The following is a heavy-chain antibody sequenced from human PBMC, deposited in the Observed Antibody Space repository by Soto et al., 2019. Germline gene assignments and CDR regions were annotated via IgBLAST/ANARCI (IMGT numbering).Heavy chain of an antibody. CDR2: IYHSGST. J-gene: IGHJ6*02. CDR3: ARAMRDAYNLNYHGMDV. Sequence: PSETLSLTCAVSGYSISSGYYWGWIRQPPGKGLEWIGNIYHSGSTDYNPSLKSRITISVDKSKNQFSLKLSSVTAADTAVYYCARAMRDAYNLNYHGMDVWGQGTTVTVSS. V-gene: IGHV4-38-2*01. D-gene: IGHD1-1*01. CDR1: GYSISSGYY.